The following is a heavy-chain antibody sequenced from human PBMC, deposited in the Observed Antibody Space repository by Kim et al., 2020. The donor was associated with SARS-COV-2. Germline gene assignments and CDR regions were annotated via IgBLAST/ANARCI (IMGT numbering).Heavy chain of an antibody. CDR3: ARGRYTFEY. D-gene: IGHD1-20*01. Sequence: SETLSLTCTVSGGSIRSYYWSWIRQPPGKGLEWIGYIYSSGSTTYNPSLKSRVTISVDTSKNQFSLNLSSVTAADTAVYYCARGRYTFEYWGQGTLVTVS. CDR2: IYSSGST. J-gene: IGHJ4*02. V-gene: IGHV4-59*01. CDR1: GGSIRSYY.